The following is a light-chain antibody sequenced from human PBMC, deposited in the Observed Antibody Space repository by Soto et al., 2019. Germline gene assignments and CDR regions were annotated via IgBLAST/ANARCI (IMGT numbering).Light chain of an antibody. CDR3: QQSYSTPPWT. CDR1: QAIRTD. J-gene: IGKJ1*01. CDR2: AAS. V-gene: IGKV1-39*01. Sequence: IQVTQSPSSLSASVGDRVTITCRASQAIRTDLGWYLQKPGKAPKLLIYAASNLQSGVPSRFSGSGSGTDFTLTISSLQPEDFATYFCQQSYSTPPWTFGQGTKVDIK.